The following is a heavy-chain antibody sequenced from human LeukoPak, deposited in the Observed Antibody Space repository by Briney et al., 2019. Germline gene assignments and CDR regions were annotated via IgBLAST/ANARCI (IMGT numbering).Heavy chain of an antibody. CDR3: AKGPLPYYYDSSGYYSY. J-gene: IGHJ4*02. CDR2: ISGSGGST. D-gene: IGHD3-22*01. V-gene: IGHV3-23*01. Sequence: GGTLRLSCAASGFTFSSYGMSWVRQAPGKGLEWVSAISGSGGSTYYADSVKGRFTISRDNSKNTLYLQMNSLRAEDTAVYYCAKGPLPYYYDSSGYYSYWGQGTLVTVSS. CDR1: GFTFSSYG.